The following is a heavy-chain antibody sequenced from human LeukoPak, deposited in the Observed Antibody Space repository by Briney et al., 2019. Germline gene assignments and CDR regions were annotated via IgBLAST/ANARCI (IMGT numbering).Heavy chain of an antibody. CDR3: ARGFSGMTVALFAS. V-gene: IGHV6-1*01. CDR1: GDSVSSNNAA. Sequence: SQTLSLTCAISGDSVSSNNAAWSWIRQSPSRGLEWLGRTYYRSRWYHDYAESVKSRVTINSDTSKNQFSLQVNSVTPEDTAVYYCARGFSGMTVALFASWGQGTLVTVSS. D-gene: IGHD6-19*01. CDR2: TYYRSRWYH. J-gene: IGHJ4*02.